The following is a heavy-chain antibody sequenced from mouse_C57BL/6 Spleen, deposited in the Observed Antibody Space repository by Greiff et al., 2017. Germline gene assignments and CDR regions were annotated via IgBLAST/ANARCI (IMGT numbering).Heavy chain of an antibody. Sequence: VQLQQSGPELVKPGASVKISCKASGYTFTDYYMNWVKQSHGKSLEWIGDINPNNGGTSYNQKFKGKATLTVDKSSSTAYMELRSLTSEDSAVYYCARCTYSNYFDYWGQGTTLTVSS. CDR2: INPNNGGT. D-gene: IGHD2-5*01. V-gene: IGHV1-26*01. CDR1: GYTFTDYY. J-gene: IGHJ2*01. CDR3: ARCTYSNYFDY.